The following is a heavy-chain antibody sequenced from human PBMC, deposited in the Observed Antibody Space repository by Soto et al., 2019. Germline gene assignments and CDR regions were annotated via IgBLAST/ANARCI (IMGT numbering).Heavy chain of an antibody. Sequence: EVQLLESGGGLVQPGGSLRLSCAASGFTFSTYAMSWVRQAPGKGLEWVSAISGSGGSTYYADSVKGRFTISRDTSKNTLYLQMNSLRAEDTAVYYGAKNWDTTFSSSSHWGQGTLVTVSS. D-gene: IGHD6-6*01. J-gene: IGHJ4*02. CDR2: ISGSGGST. CDR1: GFTFSTYA. V-gene: IGHV3-23*01. CDR3: AKNWDTTFSSSSH.